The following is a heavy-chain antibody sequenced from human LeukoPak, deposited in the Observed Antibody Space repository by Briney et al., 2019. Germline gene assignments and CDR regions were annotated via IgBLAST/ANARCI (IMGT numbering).Heavy chain of an antibody. CDR3: ARDRTSGGYYYYGMDV. V-gene: IGHV1-2*04. CDR1: GGTFSSYA. J-gene: IGHJ6*02. CDR2: SNPNSGAT. D-gene: IGHD3-10*01. Sequence: ASVKVSCKASGGTFSSYAISWGRQPPEQGLKWLGGSNPNSGATNYAQKFQGWVSMTRDTSNTTVYMELSRLRSDDTAVYYCARDRTSGGYYYYGMDVWGQGTTVTVSS.